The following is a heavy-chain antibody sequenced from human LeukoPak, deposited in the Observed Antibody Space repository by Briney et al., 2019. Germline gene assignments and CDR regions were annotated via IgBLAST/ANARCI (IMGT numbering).Heavy chain of an antibody. CDR3: ARGDRGYDAFDI. D-gene: IGHD5-12*01. CDR2: IYYSGST. Sequence: SETLSLTCTVSGGSITTYYWSWIRQPPGKGLEWIGYIYYSGSTNYNPSLKSRVTISVDTSKNQFSLKLSSVTAADTAVYYCARGDRGYDAFDIWGQGTMVTVSS. J-gene: IGHJ3*02. CDR1: GGSITTYY. V-gene: IGHV4-59*08.